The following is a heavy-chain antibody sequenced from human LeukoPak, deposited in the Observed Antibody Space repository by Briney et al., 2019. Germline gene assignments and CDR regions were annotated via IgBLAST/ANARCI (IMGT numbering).Heavy chain of an antibody. Sequence: PSETLSLTCTVSGGSISSYYWSWIRQPAGKGLEWIGRIYTSGSTNYNPSLKSRVTMSVDTSKNQFSLKLSSVTAADTAVYYCARNTDFWSGSDAFDIWAKGQWSPSLQ. CDR3: ARNTDFWSGSDAFDI. J-gene: IGHJ3*02. D-gene: IGHD3-3*01. V-gene: IGHV4-4*07. CDR1: GGSISSYY. CDR2: IYTSGST.